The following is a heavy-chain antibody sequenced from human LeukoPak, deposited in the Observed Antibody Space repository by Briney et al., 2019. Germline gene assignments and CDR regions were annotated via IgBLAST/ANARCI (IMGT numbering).Heavy chain of an antibody. J-gene: IGHJ4*02. CDR2: INHSGST. Sequence: SETLSPTCTVSGYSISSGYYWSWIRQPPGKGLEWIGEINHSGSTNYNPSPKSRVTISVDTSKNQFSLKLSSVTAADTAVYYCSLGDYDYFDYWGQGTLVTVSS. D-gene: IGHD3-16*01. CDR3: SLGDYDYFDY. CDR1: GYSISSGYY. V-gene: IGHV4-38-2*02.